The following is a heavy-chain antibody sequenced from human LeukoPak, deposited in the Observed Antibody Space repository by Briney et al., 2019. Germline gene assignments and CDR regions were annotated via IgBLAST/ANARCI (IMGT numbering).Heavy chain of an antibody. Sequence: SETLSLTCTVSGGSISSYYWSWIRQPPGKGLEWIGYIYYSGSTNYNPSLKSRVTISVDTSKNQFSLKLSSVTAADTAVYYCARRRYFDYWGQGTLVTVSS. CDR3: ARRRYFDY. CDR1: GGSISSYY. V-gene: IGHV4-59*08. CDR2: IYYSGST. J-gene: IGHJ4*02.